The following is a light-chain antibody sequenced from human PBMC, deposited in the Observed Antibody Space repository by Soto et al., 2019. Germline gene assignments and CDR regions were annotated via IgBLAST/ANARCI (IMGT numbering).Light chain of an antibody. CDR2: TVS. J-gene: IGKJ1*01. V-gene: IGKV1-39*01. CDR1: QSISSY. CDR3: QQSYSAPGT. Sequence: IHMTQSPSSLSASVGDRVTITFRASQSISSYLNWYQQKPGKAPKLLIYTVSSLEGGVPSRFSGGGSGTDFTLTISSLQPEDFATYYCQQSYSAPGTFGQGTKVDIK.